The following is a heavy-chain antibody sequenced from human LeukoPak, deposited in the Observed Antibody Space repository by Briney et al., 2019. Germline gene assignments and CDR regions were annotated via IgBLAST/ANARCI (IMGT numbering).Heavy chain of an antibody. CDR2: IYYSGST. J-gene: IGHJ4*02. Sequence: SETLSLTCAVSGYSISSSSYYWGWIRQPPGKGLDWIGSIYYSGSTYYNPSLKSRVTLSVDTSKNQFSLKLSSVTAADTAVYYCARHDKSSRYYGDYWGQGTLVTVSS. V-gene: IGHV4-39*01. D-gene: IGHD6-13*01. CDR1: GYSISSSSYY. CDR3: ARHDKSSRYYGDY.